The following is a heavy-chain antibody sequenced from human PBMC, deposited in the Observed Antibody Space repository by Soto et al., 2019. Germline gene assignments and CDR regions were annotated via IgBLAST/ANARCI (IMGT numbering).Heavy chain of an antibody. V-gene: IGHV5-51*01. CDR3: ARHLMYGSYGPCAFDI. CDR2: IYSAESEP. CDR1: GYTFTNYW. D-gene: IGHD3-16*01. Sequence: ESLKISCKGSGYTFTNYWIGWVRQMPGKGLERGGIIYSAESEPRYSPSFQGLVTISFDKSISTAFLQWSSLKPSDTAIYYCARHLMYGSYGPCAFDIWGQGTMVTVSS. J-gene: IGHJ3*02.